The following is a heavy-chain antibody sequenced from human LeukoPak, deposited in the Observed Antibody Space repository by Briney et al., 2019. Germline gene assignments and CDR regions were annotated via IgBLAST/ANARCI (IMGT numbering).Heavy chain of an antibody. V-gene: IGHV1-18*01. CDR1: GYTFTSYR. D-gene: IGHD3-22*01. CDR3: ARALTDYYDSSGYYYAGWFDP. J-gene: IGHJ5*02. CDR2: INTCNGNT. Sequence: GSVKVSCKASGYTFTSYRISWVRQAPGQGLEWMGWINTCNGNTNYAQKLQGRVTMTTDTSTSTAYMELRSLRSDDTAVYYCARALTDYYDSSGYYYAGWFDPWGQGTLVTVSS.